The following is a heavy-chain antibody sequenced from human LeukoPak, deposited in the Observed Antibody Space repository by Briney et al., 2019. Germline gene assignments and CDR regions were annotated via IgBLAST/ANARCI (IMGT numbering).Heavy chain of an antibody. CDR3: ARGRDGYSPFDY. CDR2: ISGSGGTT. J-gene: IGHJ4*02. V-gene: IGHV3-23*01. CDR1: GFTFSSYA. Sequence: GGSLRLPCAASGFTFSSYAMSWVRQAPGKGLEWVSAISGSGGTTYYADSVKGRFTISRDNSKNTLYLQMNSLRAEDTAVYYCARGRDGYSPFDYWGQGTLVTVSS. D-gene: IGHD4-4*01.